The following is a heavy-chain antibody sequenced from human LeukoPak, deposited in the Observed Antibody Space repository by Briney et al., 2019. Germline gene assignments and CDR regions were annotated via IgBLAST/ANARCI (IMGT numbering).Heavy chain of an antibody. CDR1: GFTFNSHA. J-gene: IGHJ4*02. D-gene: IGHD3-22*01. V-gene: IGHV3-30-3*01. CDR2: ISSDGSNK. CDR3: AKDFGGYSFDY. Sequence: GGSLRLSCAASGFTFNSHAMHWVRQAPGKGLEWVAVISSDGSNKYYADSVKGRFTISRDNSKNTVYLQMNSLRAADTAVYYCAKDFGGYSFDYWGQGTLVTVSS.